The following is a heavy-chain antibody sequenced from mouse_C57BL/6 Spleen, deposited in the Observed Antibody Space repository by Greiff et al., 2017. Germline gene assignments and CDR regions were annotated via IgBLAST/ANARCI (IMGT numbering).Heavy chain of an antibody. CDR3: ARESNMNYYAMDY. J-gene: IGHJ4*01. CDR1: GYTFTSYT. D-gene: IGHD2-5*01. Sequence: VKLMESGAELARPGASVKMSCKASGYTFTSYTMHWVKQRPGQGLEWIGYINPSSGYTKYNQKFKDKATLTADKSSSTAYMQLSSLTSEDSAVYYCARESNMNYYAMDYWGQGTSVTVSS. CDR2: INPSSGYT. V-gene: IGHV1-4*01.